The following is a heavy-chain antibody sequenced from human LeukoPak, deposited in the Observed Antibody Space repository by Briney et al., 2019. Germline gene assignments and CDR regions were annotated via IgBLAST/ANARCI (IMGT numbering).Heavy chain of an antibody. J-gene: IGHJ4*02. D-gene: IGHD2-21*01. CDR2: INHSGST. Sequence: PSETLSLTCTVYGGSFTAFYWSWIRQPPGKGLEWIGEINHSGSTNYNPSLKSRVTISVDTSKNQSSLKLSSVTAADTAVYYCARAHYSGFDYWGQGTLVTVSS. CDR1: GGSFTAFY. CDR3: ARAHYSGFDY. V-gene: IGHV4-34*01.